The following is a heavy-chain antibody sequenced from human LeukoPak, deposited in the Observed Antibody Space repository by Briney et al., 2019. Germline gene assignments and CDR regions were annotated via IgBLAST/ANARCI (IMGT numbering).Heavy chain of an antibody. Sequence: GGSLRLSCAASGFTLSSYAMNWVRQAPGKGLEWVSSISESGGNTNYADSVKGRFTISRDNAKNTLDLQMNSLRDEDTAVYYCAKDQRGSGSYGYFDYWGQGTLVTVSS. V-gene: IGHV3-23*01. D-gene: IGHD3-10*01. CDR1: GFTLSSYA. CDR2: ISESGGNT. J-gene: IGHJ4*02. CDR3: AKDQRGSGSYGYFDY.